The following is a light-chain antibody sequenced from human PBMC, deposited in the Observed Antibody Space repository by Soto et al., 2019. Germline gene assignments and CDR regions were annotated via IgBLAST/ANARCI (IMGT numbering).Light chain of an antibody. V-gene: IGLV2-14*03. CDR1: SSDVGGHNY. CDR3: ASYTSTTTLDV. CDR2: DVT. Sequence: QSALTQPASVSGSPGQSITISCTGTSSDVGGHNYVSWYQHHPGKAPKLMIYDVTNRPSGVSNRFSGSKSGNTASLTISGLQAEDEADYYCASYTSTTTLDVFGTGTKVTVL. J-gene: IGLJ1*01.